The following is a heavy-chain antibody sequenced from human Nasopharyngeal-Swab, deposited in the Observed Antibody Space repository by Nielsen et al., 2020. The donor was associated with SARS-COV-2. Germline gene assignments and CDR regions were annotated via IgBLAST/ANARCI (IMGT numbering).Heavy chain of an antibody. CDR2: MNPNSGNT. V-gene: IGHV1-18*01. D-gene: IGHD3-3*01. CDR3: ARDVGVAGGDY. Sequence: ASVKVSCKASGYTFTSSDINWVRQATGQGLEWMGWMNPNSGNTNYAQKLQGRVTMTTDTSTSTAYMELRSLRSDDTAVYYCARDVGVAGGDYWGQGTLVTVSS. CDR1: GYTFTSSD. J-gene: IGHJ4*02.